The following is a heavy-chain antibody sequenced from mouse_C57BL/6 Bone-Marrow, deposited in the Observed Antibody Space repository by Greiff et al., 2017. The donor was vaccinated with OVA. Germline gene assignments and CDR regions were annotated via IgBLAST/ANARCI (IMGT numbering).Heavy chain of an antibody. Sequence: VKLVESGAELARPGASVKLSCKASGYTFTSYGISWVKQRTGQGLEWIGEIYPRSGNTYYNEKFKGKATLTADKSSSTAYMELRSLTSEDSAVYFCADLLPIRYFDYWGQGTTLTVSS. CDR3: ADLLPIRYFDY. CDR1: GYTFTSYG. D-gene: IGHD2-1*01. CDR2: IYPRSGNT. V-gene: IGHV1-81*01. J-gene: IGHJ2*01.